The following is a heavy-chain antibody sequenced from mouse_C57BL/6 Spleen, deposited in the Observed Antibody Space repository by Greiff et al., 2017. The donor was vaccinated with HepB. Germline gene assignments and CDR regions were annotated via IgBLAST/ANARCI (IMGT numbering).Heavy chain of an antibody. D-gene: IGHD2-2*01. CDR1: GFTFSDYY. J-gene: IGHJ2*01. CDR2: ISNGGGST. V-gene: IGHV5-12*01. Sequence: EVKVEESGGGLVQPGGSLKLSCAASGFTFSDYYMYWVRQTPEKRLEWVAYISNGGGSTYYPDTVKGRFTISRDNAKNTLYLQMSRLKSEDTAMYYCARQDGHGNFDYWGQGTTLTVSS. CDR3: ARQDGHGNFDY.